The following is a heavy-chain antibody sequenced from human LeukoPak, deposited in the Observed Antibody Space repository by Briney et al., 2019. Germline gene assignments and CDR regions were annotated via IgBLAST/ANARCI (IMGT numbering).Heavy chain of an antibody. CDR3: ARVLMNTPYFDY. D-gene: IGHD2-15*01. Sequence: GGSLRLSCAASGFTFSSYSMNWVRQAPGKGLEWVSSISSSSSYIYYADSVKGRFTISRDNAKNSLYLQMNSLRAEDTAVYYCARVLMNTPYFDYWGQGTLVTVSS. V-gene: IGHV3-21*01. J-gene: IGHJ4*02. CDR1: GFTFSSYS. CDR2: ISSSSSYI.